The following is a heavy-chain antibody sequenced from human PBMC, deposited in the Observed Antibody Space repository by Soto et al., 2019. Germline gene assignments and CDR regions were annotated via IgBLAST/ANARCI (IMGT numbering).Heavy chain of an antibody. Sequence: KTSETLSLTCTVSGGSISSYYWTWVRQPPGKGLEWIGEIFQSGSTNYTPSLESRVTISVDKSKNQFSLTLTSVTAADTAVYFCARGRGRYSSGWSWFDPWGQGILVTVSS. CDR1: GGSISSYY. D-gene: IGHD6-19*01. J-gene: IGHJ5*02. CDR2: IFQSGST. CDR3: ARGRGRYSSGWSWFDP. V-gene: IGHV4-59*12.